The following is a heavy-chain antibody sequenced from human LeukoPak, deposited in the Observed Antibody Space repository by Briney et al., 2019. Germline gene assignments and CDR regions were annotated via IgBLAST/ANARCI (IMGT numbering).Heavy chain of an antibody. CDR3: AVKLGITMVRGSSTLQRLITSEYYYYGMDV. V-gene: IGHV4-59*01. CDR2: IYYSGST. Sequence: SETLSLTCTVSGGSISSYYWSWIRQPPGKGLEWIGYIYYSGSTNYNPSLKSRVTISVDTSKNQFSLKLSSVTAEDTAVYYCAVKLGITMVRGSSTLQRLITSEYYYYGMDVWGQGTTVTVSS. D-gene: IGHD3-10*01. J-gene: IGHJ6*02. CDR1: GGSISSYY.